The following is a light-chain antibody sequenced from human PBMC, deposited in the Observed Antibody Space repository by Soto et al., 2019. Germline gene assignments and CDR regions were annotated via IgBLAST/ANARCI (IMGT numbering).Light chain of an antibody. CDR3: QQYSGYPLT. J-gene: IGKJ4*01. CDR2: KAS. CDR1: QSISGS. Sequence: DIQMTQSPSTLSASVGDRVTITCRASQSISGSSAWYQQKPGTVPKLLIYKASGLESGVPSRFSGSGSGTEFTLTISGLQPDDFATYYCQQYSGYPLTFGGGTKVEI. V-gene: IGKV1-5*03.